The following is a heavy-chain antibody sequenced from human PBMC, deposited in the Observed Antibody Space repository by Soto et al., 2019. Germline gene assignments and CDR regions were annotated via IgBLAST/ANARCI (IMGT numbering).Heavy chain of an antibody. Sequence: ASVKVSCKASGFSFTGYYIHWLRQAPGQGLEWMGWINAHSGGTEYAQKFQGRVTLARDTSIATAYLTLTSLTSDDTALYYCAKDLTRQLAYWLDPWGQGTQVTVSS. CDR3: AKDLTRQLAYWLDP. CDR2: INAHSGGT. CDR1: GFSFTGYY. D-gene: IGHD6-6*01. V-gene: IGHV1-2*02. J-gene: IGHJ5*02.